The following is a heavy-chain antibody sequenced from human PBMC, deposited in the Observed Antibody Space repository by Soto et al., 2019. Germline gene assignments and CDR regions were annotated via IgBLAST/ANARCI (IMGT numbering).Heavy chain of an antibody. CDR1: GFTFRNYD. Sequence: EVQLVESGGGLVQPGGSLRLSCEASGFTFRNYDMHWVRQGTGKGLEWVSGISAAGDPDYADHVEGRFTISRENAQNSFFLQINSLRVGDTAVYYCARTDRDFYGLDVWGQWTTVIVSS. CDR2: ISAAGDP. V-gene: IGHV3-13*05. CDR3: ARTDRDFYGLDV. J-gene: IGHJ6*02.